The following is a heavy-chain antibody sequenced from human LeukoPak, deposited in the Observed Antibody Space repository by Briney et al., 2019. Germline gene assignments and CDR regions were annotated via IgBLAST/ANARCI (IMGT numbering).Heavy chain of an antibody. D-gene: IGHD2-2*01. CDR2: INPNSGGT. J-gene: IGHJ4*02. Sequence: ASVKVSCKASGYTFTGYYMHWVRQAPGQGLEWMGWINPNSGGTNYAQKLQGRVTMTTDTSTSTAYMELRSLRSDDTAVYYCARVRPLEGYCSSTSRMGYWGQGTLVTVSS. V-gene: IGHV1-2*02. CDR3: ARVRPLEGYCSSTSRMGY. CDR1: GYTFTGYY.